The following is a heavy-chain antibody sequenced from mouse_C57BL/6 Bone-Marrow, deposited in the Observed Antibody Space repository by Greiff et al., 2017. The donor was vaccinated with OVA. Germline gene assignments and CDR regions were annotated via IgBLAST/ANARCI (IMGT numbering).Heavy chain of an antibody. D-gene: IGHD2-3*01. CDR2: IDPENGDT. Sequence: EVQLQQSGAELVRPGASVKLSCTASGFNIKDDYMHWVKQRPEQGLEWIGWIDPENGDTEYASKFQGKATITADTSSNTAYLQLSSLTSEDTAVYYCTFDGYYFAYWGQGTLVTVSA. CDR3: TFDGYYFAY. CDR1: GFNIKDDY. V-gene: IGHV14-4*01. J-gene: IGHJ3*01.